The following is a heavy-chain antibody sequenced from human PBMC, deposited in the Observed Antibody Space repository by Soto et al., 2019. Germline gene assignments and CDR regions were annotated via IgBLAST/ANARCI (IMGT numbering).Heavy chain of an antibody. CDR1: GYSFTSYW. CDR2: IYPGDSDT. J-gene: IGHJ4*02. CDR3: ATHPHSYGSGSYYNE. Sequence: PGESLKISCKGSGYSFTSYWIGWVRQMPGKGLEWMGIIYPGDSDTRYSPSFQGQVTISADKSISTAYLQWSSLKASDTAMYYCATHPHSYGSGSYYNEWGQGTLVTVSS. V-gene: IGHV5-51*01. D-gene: IGHD3-10*01.